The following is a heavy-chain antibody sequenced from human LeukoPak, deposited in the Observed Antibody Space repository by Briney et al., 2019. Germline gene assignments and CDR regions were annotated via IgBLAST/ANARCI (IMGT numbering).Heavy chain of an antibody. V-gene: IGHV4-34*01. Sequence: SETLSLTCAVCGGSFSAYYWSWIRQPPGKGLEWIGEINHSGSTDYNPSLKSRVTISVDTSKNQFSLKLSSVTAADTAVYYCARGKGITIFGVVFDYWGQGTLVTVSS. CDR3: ARGKGITIFGVVFDY. D-gene: IGHD3-3*01. CDR2: INHSGST. J-gene: IGHJ4*02. CDR1: GGSFSAYY.